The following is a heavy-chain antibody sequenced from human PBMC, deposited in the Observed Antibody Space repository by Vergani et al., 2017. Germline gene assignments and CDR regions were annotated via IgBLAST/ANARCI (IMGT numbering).Heavy chain of an antibody. Sequence: EVQLVESGGGLVQPGGSLRLSCAASGFTFSSYDMHWVRQATGKGLEWVSAIGTAGDTYYPGSVKGRFTISRENAKNSLYLQMNSLRAGDTAVYYCARVGTNDFWSGYSWYYYYYMDVWGKGTTVTVSS. J-gene: IGHJ6*03. D-gene: IGHD3-3*01. CDR2: IGTAGDT. CDR1: GFTFSSYD. CDR3: ARVGTNDFWSGYSWYYYYYMDV. V-gene: IGHV3-13*01.